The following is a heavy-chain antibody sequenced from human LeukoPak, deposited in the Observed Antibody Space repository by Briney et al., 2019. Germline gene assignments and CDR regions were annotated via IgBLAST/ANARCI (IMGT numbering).Heavy chain of an antibody. D-gene: IGHD3-10*01. CDR1: GFTFSSYG. CDR2: ISGSGGST. CDR3: AKDGDLRITMVRGVVFGGSYYMDV. Sequence: PGGSLRLSCAASGFTFSSYGMSWVRQAPGKGLEWVSGISGSGGSTDYADSVKGRFTISRDNSKNTLYLQMNSLRAEDTAVYYCAKDGDLRITMVRGVVFGGSYYMDVWGKGTTVTVSS. J-gene: IGHJ6*03. V-gene: IGHV3-23*01.